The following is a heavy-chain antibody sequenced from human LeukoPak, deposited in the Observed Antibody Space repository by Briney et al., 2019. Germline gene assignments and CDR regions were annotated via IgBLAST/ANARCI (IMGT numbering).Heavy chain of an antibody. Sequence: GRSLRLSCAAFGFTFSSYSMNWVRQAPGKGLEWVSSISSSSSYIYYADSVKGRFTISRDNAKNSLYLQMNSLRAEDTAVYYCARGSSGWYDGNFVDYWGQGTLVTVSS. V-gene: IGHV3-21*01. D-gene: IGHD6-19*01. CDR1: GFTFSSYS. J-gene: IGHJ4*02. CDR2: ISSSSSYI. CDR3: ARGSSGWYDGNFVDY.